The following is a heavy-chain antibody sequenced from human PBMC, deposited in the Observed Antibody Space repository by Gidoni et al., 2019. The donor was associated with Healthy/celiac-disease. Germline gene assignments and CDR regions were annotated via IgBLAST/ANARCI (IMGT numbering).Heavy chain of an antibody. CDR2: ISGSGGST. V-gene: IGHV3-23*01. D-gene: IGHD3-3*01. J-gene: IGHJ4*02. CDR3: AKDKSPALYYDFWSGYYMYFDY. CDR1: GFTFSSYA. Sequence: EVQLLESGGGLVQPGGSLRLSCEASGFTFSSYAMSWVRQAPGKGLEWVSSISGSGGSTYYADSVKGRFTISRDNSKNTLYLQMNSLRAEDTAVYYCAKDKSPALYYDFWSGYYMYFDYWGQGTLVTVSS.